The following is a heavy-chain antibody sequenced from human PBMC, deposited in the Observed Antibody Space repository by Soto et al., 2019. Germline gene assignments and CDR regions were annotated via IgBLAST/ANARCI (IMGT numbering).Heavy chain of an antibody. CDR2: VGGNGAST. D-gene: IGHD2-21*02. Sequence: DVQLLESGGGLVQPGGSLRLSCAASGFTLSRFAMSWVRLAPGKGLEWVSGVGGNGASTYYADSVRGRFTISRDNSKNTLYLHMNGLRAEDTATYFCAKTSRFFGDHIDYFDSWGQGTLVTVSS. V-gene: IGHV3-23*01. CDR3: AKTSRFFGDHIDYFDS. J-gene: IGHJ4*02. CDR1: GFTLSRFA.